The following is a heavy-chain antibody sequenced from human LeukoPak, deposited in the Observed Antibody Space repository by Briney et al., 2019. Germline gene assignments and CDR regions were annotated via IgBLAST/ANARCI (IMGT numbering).Heavy chain of an antibody. V-gene: IGHV3-30*18. D-gene: IGHD3-22*01. J-gene: IGHJ4*02. CDR1: GFTFSSYG. CDR3: AKDSYYYDSSGYYYGGGFDY. Sequence: GGSLRLSCAASGFTFSSYGMHWVRQAPGKGLEWVAVISYDGSNKYYADSVKGRFTISRDNSKNTLYLQMNSLRAEDTAVYYCAKDSYYYDSSGYYYGGGFDYWGQGTLVTVSS. CDR2: ISYDGSNK.